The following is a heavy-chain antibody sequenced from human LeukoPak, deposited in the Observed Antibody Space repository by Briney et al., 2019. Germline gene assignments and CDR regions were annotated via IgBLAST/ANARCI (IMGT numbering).Heavy chain of an antibody. CDR2: INPSGGST. Sequence: ASVKVSCKASGYTFTSYYMHWVRQAPGQGLEWMGIINPSGGSTSYAQKFQGRVTMTRDMSTSTVYMELSSLRSEDTAVYYCATPKPDRYCSSTSCYAAVGGDYYYYTDVWGKGTTVTVSS. J-gene: IGHJ6*03. CDR3: ATPKPDRYCSSTSCYAAVGGDYYYYTDV. CDR1: GYTFTSYY. D-gene: IGHD2-2*01. V-gene: IGHV1-46*01.